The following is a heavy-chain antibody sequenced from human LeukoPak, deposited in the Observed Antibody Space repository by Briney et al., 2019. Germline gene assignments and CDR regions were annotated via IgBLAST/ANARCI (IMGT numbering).Heavy chain of an antibody. CDR2: ISAYNGNT. CDR1: GYTFTSYG. D-gene: IGHD2-2*02. V-gene: IGHV1-18*01. J-gene: IGHJ6*02. CDR3: ARDPNTSCYTFRCGMDV. Sequence: ASVKVSCKASGYTFTSYGISWVRQAPGQGLEWMGWISAYNGNTNYAQKLQGRVTMTTDTSTSIAYMELRSLRSDDTAVYYCARDPNTSCYTFRCGMDVWGQGTTVTVSS.